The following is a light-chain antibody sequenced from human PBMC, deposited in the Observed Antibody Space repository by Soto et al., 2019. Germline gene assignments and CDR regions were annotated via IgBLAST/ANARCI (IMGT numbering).Light chain of an antibody. J-gene: IGLJ2*01. Sequence: SYELTQPPSVSVSXGQTAXXTCSGDALPKQYAYWYQQKPGQAPVLVIYKDSERPSGIPERFSGSSSGTTVTLTISGVQAEDEADYYCQSADSSGTYVVFGGGTKLTVL. CDR3: QSADSSGTYVV. CDR2: KDS. CDR1: ALPKQY. V-gene: IGLV3-25*03.